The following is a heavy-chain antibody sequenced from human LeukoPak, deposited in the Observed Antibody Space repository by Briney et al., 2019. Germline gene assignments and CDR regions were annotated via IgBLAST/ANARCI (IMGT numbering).Heavy chain of an antibody. V-gene: IGHV1-2*02. J-gene: IGHJ4*01. CDR3: ARGDGEYVGNDY. D-gene: IGHD3-16*01. CDR2: INPNTGGT. CDR1: GYTFTGYY. Sequence: ASVKVSCKASGYTFTGYYMHWVRQAPGQGFEWMGWINPNTGGTHYAQNFQGRVTMTRDTSISTAYMEFSRLKSDDTAVYYCARGDGEYVGNDYWGHGTLVTVSS.